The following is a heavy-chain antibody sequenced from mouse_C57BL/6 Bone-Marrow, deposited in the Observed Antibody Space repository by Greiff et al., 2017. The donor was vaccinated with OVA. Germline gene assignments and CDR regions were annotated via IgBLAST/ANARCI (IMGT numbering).Heavy chain of an antibody. CDR2: IDPENGDT. V-gene: IGHV14-4*01. CDR1: GFNIKDDY. Sequence: EVMLVESGAELVRPGASVKLSCTASGFNIKDDYMHWVKQRPEQGLEWIGWIDPENGDTEYASKFQGKATITADTSSNTAYLQLSSLTSEDTAVYYCTTDGLRSNYWGQGTTLTVSS. CDR3: TTDGLRSNY. D-gene: IGHD1-1*01. J-gene: IGHJ2*01.